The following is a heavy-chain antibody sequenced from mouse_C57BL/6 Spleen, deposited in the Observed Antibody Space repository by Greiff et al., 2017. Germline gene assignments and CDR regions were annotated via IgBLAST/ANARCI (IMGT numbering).Heavy chain of an antibody. CDR3: AREGDGSSPFAY. CDR2: INPNNGGT. D-gene: IGHD1-1*01. V-gene: IGHV1-26*01. J-gene: IGHJ3*01. CDR1: GYTFTDYY. Sequence: EVQLQQSGPELVKPGASVKISCKASGYTFTDYYMNWVKQSHGKSLEWIGDINPNNGGTSYNQKFKGKATLTVEQSSSTAYMVLRSLTSEDSAVYYCAREGDGSSPFAYWGQGTLVTVSA.